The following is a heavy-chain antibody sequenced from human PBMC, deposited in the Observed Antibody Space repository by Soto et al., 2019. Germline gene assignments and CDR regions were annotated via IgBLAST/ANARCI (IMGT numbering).Heavy chain of an antibody. D-gene: IGHD2-15*01. CDR2: IIPILGIA. CDR1: GGTFSSYT. Sequence: ASVKVSCKASGGTFSSYTISWVRQAPGQGLDWMGRIIPILGIANYAQKFQGRVTITADKSTSTAYMELSSLRSEDTAVYYCARPSYCSGGSCYSSEYFQHWGQGTLVTVSS. V-gene: IGHV1-69*02. CDR3: ARPSYCSGGSCYSSEYFQH. J-gene: IGHJ1*01.